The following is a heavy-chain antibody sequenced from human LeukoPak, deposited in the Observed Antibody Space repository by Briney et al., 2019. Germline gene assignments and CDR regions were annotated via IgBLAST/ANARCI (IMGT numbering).Heavy chain of an antibody. CDR1: GFTFSRYG. J-gene: IGHJ4*02. D-gene: IGHD5-24*01. CDR3: AKDRDDYGATYFFDY. V-gene: IGHV3-30*18. Sequence: GGSLRLSCVASGFTFSRYGMHWVRQAPGKGLEWVAVISYDGNNKYNADSVKGRFTISRDNSKNTLYLQMNSLRAEDTAVYYCAKDRDDYGATYFFDYWGPGTLVTASS. CDR2: ISYDGNNK.